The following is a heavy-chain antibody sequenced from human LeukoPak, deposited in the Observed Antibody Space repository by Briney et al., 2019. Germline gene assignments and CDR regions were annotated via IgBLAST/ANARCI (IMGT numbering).Heavy chain of an antibody. V-gene: IGHV4-34*01. J-gene: IGHJ6*03. CDR2: INHSGST. Sequence: PSETLSLTRAVYGGSFSGYYWSWIRQPPGKGLEWIGEINHSGSTNYNPSLKSRVTISVDTSKNQFSLKLSSVTAADTAVYYCARLLYYGSGRVTGYYYYYMDVWGKGTTVTISS. D-gene: IGHD3-10*01. CDR1: GGSFSGYY. CDR3: ARLLYYGSGRVTGYYYYYMDV.